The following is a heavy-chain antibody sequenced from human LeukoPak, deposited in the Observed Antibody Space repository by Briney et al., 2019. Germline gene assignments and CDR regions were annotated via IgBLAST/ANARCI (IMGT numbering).Heavy chain of an antibody. CDR3: ARDLYRVNDPLVDN. V-gene: IGHV3-48*04. Sequence: PGGSLGLSCAASGFTFKSYGMNWVRQAPGKGLEWVSYINAGSDSKYYADSVRGRFTISRDNAKNSLFLQMNSLRAEDTAVYYCARDLYRVNDPLVDNWGQGTLVSVSS. CDR1: GFTFKSYG. J-gene: IGHJ4*02. CDR2: INAGSDSK. D-gene: IGHD1-1*01.